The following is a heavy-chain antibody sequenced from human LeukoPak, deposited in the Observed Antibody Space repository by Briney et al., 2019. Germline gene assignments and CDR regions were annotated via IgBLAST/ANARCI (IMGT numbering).Heavy chain of an antibody. D-gene: IGHD5-18*01. V-gene: IGHV4-59*08. CDR3: ARHRKRGIQLWLRSGFDY. CDR1: GGSISSYY. Sequence: PSETPSLTCTVSGGSISSYYWSWIRQPPGKGLEWIGYIYYSGSTNYNPSLKSRVTISVDTSKNQFSLKLSSVTAADTAVYYCARHRKRGIQLWLRSGFDYWGQGTLVTVSS. CDR2: IYYSGST. J-gene: IGHJ4*02.